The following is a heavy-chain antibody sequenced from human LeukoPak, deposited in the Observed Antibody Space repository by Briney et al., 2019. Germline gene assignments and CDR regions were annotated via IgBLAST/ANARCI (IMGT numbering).Heavy chain of an antibody. CDR3: AREAKVGGALQF. CDR2: INPNGSIR. Sequence: SGGPLRLSCAPSGLIFSIYWMQWVRHAPGRGLGWVARINPNGSIRTYANSVQSRVTISRDTAKDALFLQMNSLRAEDTAVYYCAREAKVGGALQFWGERTPVTVSS. CDR1: GLIFSIYW. D-gene: IGHD1-26*01. J-gene: IGHJ4*02. V-gene: IGHV3-74*03.